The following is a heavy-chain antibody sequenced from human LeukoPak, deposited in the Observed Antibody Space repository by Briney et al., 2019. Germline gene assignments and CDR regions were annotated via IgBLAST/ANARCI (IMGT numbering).Heavy chain of an antibody. CDR1: GFTFSSYS. D-gene: IGHD2-8*01. CDR2: ITSSSNYI. J-gene: IGHJ4*02. V-gene: IGHV3-21*01. CDR3: VRAGYTYGTFYY. Sequence: GGSLRLSCAASGFTFSSYSMNWVRQAPGKGLEWVSSITSSSNYIYYADSVKGRFTISSDNAKNSLYLQLNSLRVEDTAVYYCVRAGYTYGTFYYWGQGALVTVSS.